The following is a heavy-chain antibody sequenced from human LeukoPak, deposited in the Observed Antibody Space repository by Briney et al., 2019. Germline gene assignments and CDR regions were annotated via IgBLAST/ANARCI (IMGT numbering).Heavy chain of an antibody. CDR3: AKDHGISLGGAFDY. CDR2: ISGSGGST. J-gene: IGHJ4*02. CDR1: GFTFSSYG. D-gene: IGHD3-16*01. V-gene: IGHV3-23*01. Sequence: GGSLTLSCAASGFTFSSYGMHWVRQAPGKGLEWVSAISGSGGSTYYADSVKGRFTISRDNSKNTLYLQMNSLRAEDTAVYYCAKDHGISLGGAFDYWGQGTLVTVSS.